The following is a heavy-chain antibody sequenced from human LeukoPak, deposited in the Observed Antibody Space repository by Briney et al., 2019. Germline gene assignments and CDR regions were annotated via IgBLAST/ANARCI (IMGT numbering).Heavy chain of an antibody. Sequence: SETLSLTCTVSGGSISSNNYYWNWIRQPAGKGLEWIGRIYTSGSTSGSTNYNPSLKSRVTISVDTSKNQFSLKLSSVTAADTAVYYCARIGAGFVYSSSPKIAFDIWGQGTMVTVSS. D-gene: IGHD6-6*01. J-gene: IGHJ3*02. CDR1: GGSISSNNYY. V-gene: IGHV4-61*02. CDR2: IYTSGSTSGST. CDR3: ARIGAGFVYSSSPKIAFDI.